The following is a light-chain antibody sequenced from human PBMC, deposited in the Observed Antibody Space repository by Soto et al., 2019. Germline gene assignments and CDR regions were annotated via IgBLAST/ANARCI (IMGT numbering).Light chain of an antibody. Sequence: DIQMTQSPSTLSASVGDRVIITCRASQSIGNWLAWYQQKPGKAPKLLIQDASTLESGVPSRFSGSGSGTEFALTISSLQPDDFATYYCQQYNAYSWTFGQGTKVDIK. CDR1: QSIGNW. V-gene: IGKV1-5*01. J-gene: IGKJ1*01. CDR3: QQYNAYSWT. CDR2: DAS.